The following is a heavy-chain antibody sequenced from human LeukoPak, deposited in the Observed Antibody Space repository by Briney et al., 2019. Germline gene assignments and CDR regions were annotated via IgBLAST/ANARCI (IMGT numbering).Heavy chain of an antibody. J-gene: IGHJ3*02. CDR1: GYTFTNYD. CDR3: ARGSVDYFDAFDI. Sequence: ASVKVSCKASGYTFTNYDINWVRQATGQGLEWMGWMNPNSGNTGYAQKFQGRVNMTRNTSISTAYMELSRLRSDDTAVYYYARGSVDYFDAFDIWGQGTMVTVSS. D-gene: IGHD5-12*01. V-gene: IGHV1-8*01. CDR2: MNPNSGNT.